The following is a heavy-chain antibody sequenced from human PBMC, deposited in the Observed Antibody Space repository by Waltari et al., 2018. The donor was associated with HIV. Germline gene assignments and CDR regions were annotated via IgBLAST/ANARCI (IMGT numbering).Heavy chain of an antibody. J-gene: IGHJ5*02. D-gene: IGHD6-19*01. V-gene: IGHV4-38-2*01. CDR3: ARRAVAGTNWFDP. CDR1: GYSISGGYY. Sequence: QVQLQESGPGLVEPSETLSLTCAVSGYSISGGYYWDWVRQPPWKGLEWMGSIYHSGSTHYNPSLKSRVIISVDTSKNQCSLRLNSVTAADTAVYYCARRAVAGTNWFDPWGQGTLVTVPS. CDR2: IYHSGST.